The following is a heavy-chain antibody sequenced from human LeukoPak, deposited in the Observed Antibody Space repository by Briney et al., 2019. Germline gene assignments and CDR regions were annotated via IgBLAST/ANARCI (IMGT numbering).Heavy chain of an antibody. CDR2: IYYSGST. CDR3: ARHLLYYYDSSGYYSHYYYGMDV. V-gene: IGHV4-59*08. Sequence: SETLSLTCTVSGDSLSRYYWSWMRQPPGKGLEWSGYIYYSGSTNYNPSLKSRVTISVETSKHQISLKLSSVTAADTAVYYCARHLLYYYDSSGYYSHYYYGMDVWGQGTTVTVSS. D-gene: IGHD3-22*01. CDR1: GDSLSRYY. J-gene: IGHJ6*02.